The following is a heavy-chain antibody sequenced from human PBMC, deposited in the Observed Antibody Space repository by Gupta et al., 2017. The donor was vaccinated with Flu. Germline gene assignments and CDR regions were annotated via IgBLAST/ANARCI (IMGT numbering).Heavy chain of an antibody. CDR3: ARGGLEWLLPSHFFDY. V-gene: IGHV4-34*01. D-gene: IGHD3-3*01. J-gene: IGHJ4*02. CDR2: INHSGST. Sequence: PPGKGLEWIGEINHSGSTNYNPSLKSRVTISVDTSKNQFSLKLSSVTAADTAVYYCARGGLEWLLPSHFFDYWGQGTLVTGSS.